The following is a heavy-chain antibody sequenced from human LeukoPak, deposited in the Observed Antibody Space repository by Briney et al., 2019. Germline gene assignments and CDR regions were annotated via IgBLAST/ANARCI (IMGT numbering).Heavy chain of an antibody. J-gene: IGHJ3*02. CDR3: TADSIPDYGDSKGDAFDI. D-gene: IGHD4-17*01. CDR1: GFTVGDAW. V-gene: IGHV3-15*01. CDR2: IKSKIDGGTA. Sequence: GGSLRLSCAASGFTVGDAWMTWVRQGPGKGLEWVGRIKSKIDGGTADYAAPVKGRFTISRDESKGTLYLQMSSLKTEDTAVYYCTADSIPDYGDSKGDAFDIWGHGTLVTVSS.